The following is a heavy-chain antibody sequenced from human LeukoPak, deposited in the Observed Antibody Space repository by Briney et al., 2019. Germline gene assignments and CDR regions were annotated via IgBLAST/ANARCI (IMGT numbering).Heavy chain of an antibody. V-gene: IGHV1-69*01. CDR2: IIPMFGTT. Sequence: SVKVSCKASGGSFSSYAFSWVRQAPGQGLEWMGGIIPMFGTTNYAQKFQGRVTMTADESTSTVFMELSSLRSQDTAVYYCAKEQTTAPLEIVRSGWFDPWGQGTLVTVSS. J-gene: IGHJ5*02. CDR3: AKEQTTAPLEIVRSGWFDP. D-gene: IGHD2-2*03. CDR1: GGSFSSYA.